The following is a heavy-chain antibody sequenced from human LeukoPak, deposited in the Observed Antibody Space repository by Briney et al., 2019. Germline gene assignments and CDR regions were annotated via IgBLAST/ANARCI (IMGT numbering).Heavy chain of an antibody. CDR1: GGSISSYY. D-gene: IGHD3-10*01. Sequence: NSSETLSLTCTVSGGSISSYYWSWIRQPPGKGLEWIGYIYYSGSTNYNPSLKSRVTISVDTSKNQFSLKLSSVTAADTAVYYCARTTMVRGVITIFDYWGQGTLVTVSS. CDR3: ARTTMVRGVITIFDY. V-gene: IGHV4-59*08. J-gene: IGHJ4*02. CDR2: IYYSGST.